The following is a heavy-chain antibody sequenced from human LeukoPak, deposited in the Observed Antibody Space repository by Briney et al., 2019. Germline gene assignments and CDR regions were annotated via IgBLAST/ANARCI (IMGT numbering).Heavy chain of an antibody. CDR1: GVTFSSYA. Sequence: SVKVSCKASGVTFSSYAISWVRQAPGKGLEWMGGIIPIFGTANYAQKFQGRVTITTDESTSTAYMELSSLRSEDTAVYYCAREGGIAARPRNYYYYMDVWGKGTTVTVSS. J-gene: IGHJ6*03. V-gene: IGHV1-69*05. CDR3: AREGGIAARPRNYYYYMDV. CDR2: IIPIFGTA. D-gene: IGHD6-6*01.